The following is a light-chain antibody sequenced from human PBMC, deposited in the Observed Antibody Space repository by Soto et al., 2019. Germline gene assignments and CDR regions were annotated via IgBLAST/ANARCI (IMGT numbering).Light chain of an antibody. CDR1: QSIGDN. J-gene: IGKJ1*01. Sequence: MVMTQSPATLSVSPGEGATLSCRASQSIGDNLAWYQQKPGQPPRLLIYGASTRAAGAPARFSGSGSGTEFTLTISSLQSEDFAVYYCQHHDNWPWTFGQGTKVAIK. CDR2: GAS. CDR3: QHHDNWPWT. V-gene: IGKV3-15*01.